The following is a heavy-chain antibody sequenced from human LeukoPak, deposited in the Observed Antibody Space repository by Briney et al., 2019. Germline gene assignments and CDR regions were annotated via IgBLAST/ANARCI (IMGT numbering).Heavy chain of an antibody. Sequence: CIRQAPGKGLEWVANTKPDGSAEYYADSVRGRFTASRDNANNLLYLQMNRLRAEDTAVYYCAKDGGLHTNFDYWGQGTLLTVSS. CDR2: TKPDGSAE. V-gene: IGHV3-7*01. D-gene: IGHD2-15*01. CDR3: AKDGGLHTNFDY. J-gene: IGHJ4*02.